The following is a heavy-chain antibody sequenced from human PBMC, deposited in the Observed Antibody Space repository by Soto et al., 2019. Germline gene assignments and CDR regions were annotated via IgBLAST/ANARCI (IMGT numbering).Heavy chain of an antibody. CDR2: IIPIFGTA. Sequence: SVKVSCKASGGTFSSYAISWVRQAPGQGLEWMGGIIPIFGTANYAQKFQGRVTITADESTSTAYMELSSLRSEDTAVYYCARDKIVGATTRNYYYGMDVWGQGTTVTVSS. D-gene: IGHD1-26*01. V-gene: IGHV1-69*13. J-gene: IGHJ6*02. CDR3: ARDKIVGATTRNYYYGMDV. CDR1: GGTFSSYA.